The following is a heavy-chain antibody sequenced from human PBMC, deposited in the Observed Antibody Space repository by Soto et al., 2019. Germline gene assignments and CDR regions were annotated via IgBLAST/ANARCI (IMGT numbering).Heavy chain of an antibody. V-gene: IGHV3-23*01. D-gene: IGHD6-19*01. CDR3: PSRSSGWYFDY. CDR2: ISGSGGST. J-gene: IGHJ4*02. CDR1: GFTFSNYA. Sequence: EVQLLESGGGLVQPGGSLRLSCAASGFTFSNYAISWVRQAPGKGLEWVSIISGSGGSTYYADSVKGRFIISRDNSKNTLYLQMNSLRAEDTAVYYCPSRSSGWYFDYWGQGTLVTVSS.